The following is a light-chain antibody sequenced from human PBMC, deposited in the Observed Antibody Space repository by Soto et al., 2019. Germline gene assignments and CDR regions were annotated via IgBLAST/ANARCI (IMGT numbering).Light chain of an antibody. CDR3: CSYAGSSTSV. J-gene: IGLJ2*01. Sequence: QSALTQPASVSGSPGQSITISCTGTSSDVGSYNLVSWYQQHPGKAPKLMIYEGSKRPSGVSNRFSGSKSGNTASLTFSGLQAEDEADYYCCSYAGSSTSVFGGGTKLTVL. CDR2: EGS. V-gene: IGLV2-23*01. CDR1: SSDVGSYNL.